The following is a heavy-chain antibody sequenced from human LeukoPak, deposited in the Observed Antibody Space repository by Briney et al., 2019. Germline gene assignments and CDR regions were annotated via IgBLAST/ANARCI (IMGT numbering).Heavy chain of an antibody. D-gene: IGHD4-17*01. CDR2: IKQDGSEK. V-gene: IGHV3-7*01. J-gene: IGHJ1*01. Sequence: PGGSLRLSCAASGFTFSSYWMSWVRQAPGKGLEWVANIKQDGSEKYYVDSVKGRFTISRDNAKNSLYLQMNSLRAEDTAVYYCARATMPRWGVTTEYFQHWGQGTLVTVSS. CDR3: ARATMPRWGVTTEYFQH. CDR1: GFTFSSYW.